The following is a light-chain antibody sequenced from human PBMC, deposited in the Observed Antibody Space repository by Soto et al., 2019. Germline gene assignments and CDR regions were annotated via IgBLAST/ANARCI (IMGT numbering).Light chain of an antibody. CDR3: SSYTSRSTQV. Sequence: SVLTQPASVSGSPGQSTTISCTGTSSDVGGYNYVSWNQQHPGKVAKRMIYEVSNRPSGVPNRVSGSTSGNTASPPISGLQAEDEADYYCSSYTSRSTQVFGTGTKVTAL. CDR2: EVS. V-gene: IGLV2-14*01. CDR1: SSDVGGYNY. J-gene: IGLJ1*01.